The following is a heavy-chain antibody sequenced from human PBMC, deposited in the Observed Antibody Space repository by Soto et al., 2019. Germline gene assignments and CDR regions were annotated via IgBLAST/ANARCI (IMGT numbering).Heavy chain of an antibody. Sequence: SVKVSCKASGGTFSSYTISWVRQAPGQGLEWMGRIIPILGIANYAQKFQGRVTITADKSTSTAYMELSSLRSEDTAVYYCAREFRDLYRSPSHFDYWGQGTLVTVSS. CDR3: AREFRDLYRSPSHFDY. V-gene: IGHV1-69*04. J-gene: IGHJ4*02. CDR1: GGTFSSYT. CDR2: IIPILGIA. D-gene: IGHD6-13*01.